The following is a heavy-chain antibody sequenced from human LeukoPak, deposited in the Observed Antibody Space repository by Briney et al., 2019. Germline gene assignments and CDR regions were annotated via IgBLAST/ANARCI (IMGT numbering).Heavy chain of an antibody. J-gene: IGHJ4*02. Sequence: PGGSLRFSCAASGFTFSSYAMHWVRQAPGKGLEWVAVISYDGSNKYYADSVKGRFTISRDNSKNTLYLQMNSLRAEDTAVYYCARLAMYSSSWHYDYWGQGTLVTVSS. CDR3: ARLAMYSSSWHYDY. CDR1: GFTFSSYA. V-gene: IGHV3-30-3*01. D-gene: IGHD6-13*01. CDR2: ISYDGSNK.